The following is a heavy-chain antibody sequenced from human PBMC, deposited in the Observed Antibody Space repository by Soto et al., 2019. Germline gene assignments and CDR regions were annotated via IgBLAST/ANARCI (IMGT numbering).Heavy chain of an antibody. Sequence: QALSLPCALSGDSVSSNRAAWNWLRQSPPRVFEWLGRTYYRSKWYNAYAVSVKSRITIRPDTSKNQFSLQLNSVTPEDTAVYYCARWTAAGLDYWGQGTLVTVSS. CDR2: TYYRSKWYN. CDR1: GDSVSSNRAA. V-gene: IGHV6-1*01. CDR3: ARWTAAGLDY. J-gene: IGHJ4*02. D-gene: IGHD6-19*01.